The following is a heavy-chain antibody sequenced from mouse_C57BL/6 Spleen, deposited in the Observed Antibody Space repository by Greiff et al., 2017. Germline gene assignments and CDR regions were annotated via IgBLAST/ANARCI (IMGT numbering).Heavy chain of an antibody. CDR2: IWWDDDK. Sequence: QVTLKVSGPGILQPSQTLSLTCSFSGFSPSTFGMGVGWIRQPSGKGLEWLAHIWWDDDKYYNPALKSRLTISKDTSKNQVFLKIANVDTAESATYSCARIDGGSSYFDYWGQGTTLTVSS. V-gene: IGHV8-8*01. CDR3: ARIDGGSSYFDY. CDR1: GFSPSTFGMG. D-gene: IGHD1-1*01. J-gene: IGHJ2*01.